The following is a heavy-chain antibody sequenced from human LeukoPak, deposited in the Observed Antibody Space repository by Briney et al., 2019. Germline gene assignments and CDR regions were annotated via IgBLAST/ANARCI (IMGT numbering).Heavy chain of an antibody. J-gene: IGHJ5*02. Sequence: GSLRLSCAASGYTLSNHAMIWVRQAPGKGLEWVSSISGSGAMTYYADSVKGRFTISRDNAMDRLYLQMNSLRADDTAVYYCASGPYGDDLWFDPWGQGTLVTVSS. D-gene: IGHD3-3*01. V-gene: IGHV3-23*01. CDR2: ISGSGAMT. CDR1: GYTLSNHA. CDR3: ASGPYGDDLWFDP.